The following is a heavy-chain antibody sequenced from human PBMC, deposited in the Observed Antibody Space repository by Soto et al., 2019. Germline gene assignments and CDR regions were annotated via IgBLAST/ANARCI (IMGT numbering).Heavy chain of an antibody. Sequence: LRLSCEASGFSSSDHYMDWVRQAPGVGLEWVGRTRDKGNTYGTEYAASVKGRFTISRDDSKNSLYLQMDNLKTEDTAVYYCRRSRNSNGGNPDYWGQGTVVTVS. CDR2: TRDKGNTYGT. CDR3: RRSRNSNGGNPDY. J-gene: IGHJ4*02. V-gene: IGHV3-72*01. D-gene: IGHD5-18*01. CDR1: GFSSSDHY.